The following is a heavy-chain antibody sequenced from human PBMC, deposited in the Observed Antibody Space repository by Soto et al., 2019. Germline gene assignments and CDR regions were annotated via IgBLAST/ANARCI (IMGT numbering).Heavy chain of an antibody. Sequence: SETLSLTCAVYGGSFSGYYWSWIRQPPGKGLEWIGEINHSGSTNYNPSLKSRVTISVDKSKNQFSLKLSSVTAADTAVYYCARRRCSGGSCYGDKRGYYGMDGWGQGTTVTVSS. CDR2: INHSGST. V-gene: IGHV4-34*01. CDR3: ARRRCSGGSCYGDKRGYYGMDG. CDR1: GGSFSGYY. J-gene: IGHJ6*02. D-gene: IGHD2-15*01.